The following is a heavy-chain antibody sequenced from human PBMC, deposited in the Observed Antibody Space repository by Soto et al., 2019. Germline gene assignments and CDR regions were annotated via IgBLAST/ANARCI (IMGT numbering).Heavy chain of an antibody. CDR3: ARGRADTAMVWVWFDP. CDR1: GYTFTSYD. V-gene: IGHV1-8*01. D-gene: IGHD5-18*01. J-gene: IGHJ5*02. CDR2: MNPNSGNT. Sequence: QVQLVQSGAEVKKPGASVKVSCKASGYTFTSYDINWVRQATGQGLEWMGWMNPNSGNTGYAQKFQGRVTMTRNTSISTAYMELSSRRSEDTAVDYCARGRADTAMVWVWFDPWGQGTLVTVSS.